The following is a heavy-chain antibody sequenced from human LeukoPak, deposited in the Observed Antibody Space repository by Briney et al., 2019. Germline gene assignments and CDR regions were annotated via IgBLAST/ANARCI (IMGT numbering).Heavy chain of an antibody. Sequence: GGSLRLSCAASGFTFSSYEMNWVRQAPGKGLEWVSYISSSGSTIYYADSVKGRFTISRDNAKNPLYLQMNSLRAEDTAVYYCARELLWFGESPHWGQGTLVTVSS. CDR3: ARELLWFGESPH. CDR2: ISSSGSTI. J-gene: IGHJ4*02. V-gene: IGHV3-48*03. D-gene: IGHD3-10*01. CDR1: GFTFSSYE.